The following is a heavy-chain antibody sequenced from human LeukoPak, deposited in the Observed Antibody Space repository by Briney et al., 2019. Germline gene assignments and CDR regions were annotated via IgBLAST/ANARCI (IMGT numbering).Heavy chain of an antibody. CDR1: GFTVSSNY. CDR3: AREGGYSYGLAGFFDY. J-gene: IGHJ4*02. D-gene: IGHD5-18*01. CDR2: IYSDGRI. V-gene: IGHV3-53*01. Sequence: GGSLRLSCAASGFTVSSNYMSWVRRAPGKGLEWVSVIYSDGRIHSADSVKGRFTISRDDSKNTLSLQMNSLRAEDTAVYYCAREGGYSYGLAGFFDYWGQGTLVTVSS.